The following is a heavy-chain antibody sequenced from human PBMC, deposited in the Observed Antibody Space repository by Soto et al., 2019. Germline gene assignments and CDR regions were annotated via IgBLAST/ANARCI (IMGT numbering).Heavy chain of an antibody. V-gene: IGHV3-23*01. J-gene: IGHJ4*02. D-gene: IGHD6-13*01. CDR1: GFTFSSYA. Sequence: EVQLLESGGGLVQPGGSLRLSCAASGFTFSSYAMSWVRQAPGKGLEWVSAISGSGGSTYYADSVKGRFTISRDNSKNKLYLQMNSVRAEDTAVYYCAKDDRSSTPLGYWGQGTLVTVSS. CDR2: ISGSGGST. CDR3: AKDDRSSTPLGY.